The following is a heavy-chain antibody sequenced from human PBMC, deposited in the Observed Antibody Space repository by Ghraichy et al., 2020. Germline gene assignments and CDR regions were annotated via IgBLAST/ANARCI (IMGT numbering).Heavy chain of an antibody. D-gene: IGHD3-10*01. CDR1: GGSISSSIW. Sequence: LSLTCAVSGGSISSSIWWNWVRQPPGKGLEWIGEIYHSGSSNYNPSLKSRVTMSVDKSKNQLSLNLTSVTAADTAVYYCAKCPFGELFLDSWGQGILVTVSS. J-gene: IGHJ4*02. CDR2: IYHSGSS. CDR3: AKCPFGELFLDS. V-gene: IGHV4-4*02.